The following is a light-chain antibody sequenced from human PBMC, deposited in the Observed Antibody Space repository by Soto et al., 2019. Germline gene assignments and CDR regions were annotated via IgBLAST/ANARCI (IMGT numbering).Light chain of an antibody. J-gene: IGKJ1*01. CDR3: QQYGSSPIT. CDR2: GAS. Sequence: EIVLTQSPGTLSLSPGERATLSCRASQSVSSNYLAWYQQKPGQAPRLLIYGASSRATGIPDRFSGSGSGTDFTLTISRLEPEDFAVYYCQQYGSSPITFXQGTKVDIK. V-gene: IGKV3-20*01. CDR1: QSVSSNY.